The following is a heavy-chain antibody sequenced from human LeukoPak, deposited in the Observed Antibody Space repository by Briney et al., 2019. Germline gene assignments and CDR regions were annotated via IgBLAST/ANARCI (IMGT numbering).Heavy chain of an antibody. CDR3: ASRAEH. J-gene: IGHJ1*01. CDR2: IWYDGSNK. V-gene: IGHV3-33*08. Sequence: GGSLRLSCAASGFTFSNYGMHWVRQAPGKGLEWVAVIWYDGSNKYYADSVKGRFTISRDNSKNTLYLQMNGLRDEGTAAYYYASRAEHWGQGTLVTVSS. CDR1: GFTFSNYG.